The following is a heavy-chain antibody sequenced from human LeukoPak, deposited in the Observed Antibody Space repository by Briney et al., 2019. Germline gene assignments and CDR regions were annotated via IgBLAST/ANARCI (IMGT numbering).Heavy chain of an antibody. D-gene: IGHD3-10*01. CDR2: ITGSGALT. Sequence: GGSLRLSCAASGFSFSSYAMSWVRQAPGKGLEWVSSITGSGALTYYADSVKGRFTISKDNAMDTLFLQMNSLRADDTAVYYCAKDRVDGSGSQFDSWGQGSLVTVSS. V-gene: IGHV3-23*01. CDR3: AKDRVDGSGSQFDS. J-gene: IGHJ4*02. CDR1: GFSFSSYA.